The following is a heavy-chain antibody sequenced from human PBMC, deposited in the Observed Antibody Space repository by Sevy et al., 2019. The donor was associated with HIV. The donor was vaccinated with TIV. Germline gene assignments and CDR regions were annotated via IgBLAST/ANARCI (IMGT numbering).Heavy chain of an antibody. CDR2: ISSDGSDK. CDR3: AKVLARGVAVAGTAWGMDV. D-gene: IGHD6-19*01. Sequence: GGSLRLSCAAAGFTFSRYGMHWARQAPGKGLEWVAVISSDGSDKEYAKSVKGRFTVSRDNSKDTVYLQMNSLRAEDTAVYYCAKVLARGVAVAGTAWGMDVWGQGTTVTVSS. V-gene: IGHV3-30*18. CDR1: GFTFSRYG. J-gene: IGHJ6*02.